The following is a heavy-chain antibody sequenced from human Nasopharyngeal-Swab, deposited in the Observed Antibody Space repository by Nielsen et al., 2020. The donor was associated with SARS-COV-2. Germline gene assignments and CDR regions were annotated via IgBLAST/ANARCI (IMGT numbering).Heavy chain of an antibody. CDR1: GFTFSSYS. J-gene: IGHJ6*02. D-gene: IGHD2-2*01. CDR2: IRSSSSTI. V-gene: IGHV3-48*02. CDR3: AGEPLPYQVLFQSTVYYGMDV. Sequence: GESLKISCAASGFTFSSYSMNWVRQAPGKGLEWVSYIRSSSSTIYYADSVKGRFTISRDNAKNSLYRQMNSLRDEDTAVYYCAGEPLPYQVLFQSTVYYGMDVWGQGTTVTVSS.